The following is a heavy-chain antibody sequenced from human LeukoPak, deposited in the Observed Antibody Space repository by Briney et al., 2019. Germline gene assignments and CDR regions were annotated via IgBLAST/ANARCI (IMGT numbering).Heavy chain of an antibody. J-gene: IGHJ4*02. Sequence: GASVKVSCKASGYTFTSYGISWVRQAPGQGLEWMGWISAHNGNTNYAQKLQGRVTMTTDTSTSTAYMELRSLRSDDTAVYYCARDPPIAVAGLPHFDYWGQGTLVTVSS. CDR1: GYTFTSYG. CDR2: ISAHNGNT. CDR3: ARDPPIAVAGLPHFDY. D-gene: IGHD6-19*01. V-gene: IGHV1-18*01.